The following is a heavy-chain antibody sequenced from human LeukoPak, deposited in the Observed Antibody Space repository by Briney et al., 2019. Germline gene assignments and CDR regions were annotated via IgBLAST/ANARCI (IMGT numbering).Heavy chain of an antibody. V-gene: IGHV6-1*01. CDR1: GDSVSSNNAA. Sequence: SQTLSLTCAISGDSVSSNNAAWNWIRQSPSRVLEWLERTYYRAKWYNDYAVSVKSRITINPYTSKNQISLQLNSVTPEDTAAYYCAIEARLEYYGMDVWGQGTTVTVSS. CDR2: TYYRAKWYN. D-gene: IGHD1-1*01. CDR3: AIEARLEYYGMDV. J-gene: IGHJ6*02.